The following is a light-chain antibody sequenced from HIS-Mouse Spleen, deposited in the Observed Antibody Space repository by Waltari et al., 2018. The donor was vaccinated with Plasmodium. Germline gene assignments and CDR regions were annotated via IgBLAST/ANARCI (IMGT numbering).Light chain of an antibody. Sequence: DIHMTQSPSSLSASVGDRVTLTCQASQDISNYLNWYQQKPGKAPKLLIYDASNLETGVTSRFSGSGSGTDFTFTISSLQPEDIATYYCQQYDNLPPLFTFGPGTKVDIK. J-gene: IGKJ3*01. CDR1: QDISNY. V-gene: IGKV1-33*01. CDR2: DAS. CDR3: QQYDNLPPLFT.